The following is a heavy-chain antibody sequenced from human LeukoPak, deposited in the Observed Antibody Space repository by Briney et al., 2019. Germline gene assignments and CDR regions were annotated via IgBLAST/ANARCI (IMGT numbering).Heavy chain of an antibody. V-gene: IGHV4-31*03. CDR2: IYYSGST. CDR1: GGSISSGGYY. D-gene: IGHD5-12*01. CDR3: ARDWRSGGYDVLDY. Sequence: SETLSLTCTVSGGSISSGGYYWRWIRQHPGKGLEWIGYIYYSGSTYYNPSLKSRVTISVDTSKNQFSLKLSSVTAADTAVYYCARDWRSGGYDVLDYWGQGTLVTASS. J-gene: IGHJ4*02.